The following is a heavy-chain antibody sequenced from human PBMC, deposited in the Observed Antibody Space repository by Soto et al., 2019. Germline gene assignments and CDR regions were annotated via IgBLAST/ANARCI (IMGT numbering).Heavy chain of an antibody. V-gene: IGHV4-31*03. D-gene: IGHD3-22*01. Sequence: TLSLTCPVSGCSMRSGGYYWSWIRQHPGKGLEWIGYIYYSGSTYYNPSLKSRVTISVDTSKNQFSLKLSSVTAADTAVYYCATQPHPNYYDSSVPEFFFDIWGQGTMVTVS. CDR3: ATQPHPNYYDSSVPEFFFDI. J-gene: IGHJ3*02. CDR2: IYYSGST. CDR1: GCSMRSGGYY.